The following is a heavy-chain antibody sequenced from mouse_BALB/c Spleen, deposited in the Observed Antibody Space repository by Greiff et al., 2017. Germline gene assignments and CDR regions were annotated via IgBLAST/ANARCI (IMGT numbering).Heavy chain of an antibody. Sequence: QVQLKQSGAELVKPGASVKLSCKASGYTFTSYYMYWVKQRPGQGLEWIGEINPSNGGTNFNEKFKSKATLTVDKSSSTAYMQLSSLTSEDSAVYYCTNEFAYWGQGTLVTVSA. CDR2: INPSNGGT. V-gene: IGHV1S81*02. J-gene: IGHJ3*01. CDR3: TNEFAY. CDR1: GYTFTSYY.